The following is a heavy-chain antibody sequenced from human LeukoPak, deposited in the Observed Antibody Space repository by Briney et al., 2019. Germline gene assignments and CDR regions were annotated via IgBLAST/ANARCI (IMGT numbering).Heavy chain of an antibody. CDR1: GFTFSSYS. Sequence: GGSLRLSCAAYGFTFSSYSMNWVRQAPGKGLEWMAVISYDGSNKYYADSVKGRFTISRDNSKNTLYLQMNRLRVEDTAVYYCANSPQWLLPNWFDSWGQGTLVTVSS. V-gene: IGHV3-30*18. J-gene: IGHJ5*01. CDR2: ISYDGSNK. CDR3: ANSPQWLLPNWFDS. D-gene: IGHD6-19*01.